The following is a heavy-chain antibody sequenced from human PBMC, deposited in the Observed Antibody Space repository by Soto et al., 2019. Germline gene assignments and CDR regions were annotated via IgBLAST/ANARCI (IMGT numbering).Heavy chain of an antibody. J-gene: IGHJ6*02. V-gene: IGHV3-11*06. CDR3: ARGDYYYYGLDV. CDR1: GFTFSDYY. Sequence: GGSLRLSCAASGFTFSDYYMSWIRQAPGKGLEWISFISGGSDYIDYADSVKGRFTISRDDAKNSLYLQMNSLRDEDTAVYYCARGDYYYYGLDVWGQGTTVTVSS. D-gene: IGHD3-16*01. CDR2: ISGGSDYI.